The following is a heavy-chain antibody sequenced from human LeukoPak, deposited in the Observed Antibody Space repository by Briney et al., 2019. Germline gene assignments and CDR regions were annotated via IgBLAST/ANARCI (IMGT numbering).Heavy chain of an antibody. D-gene: IGHD4-17*01. Sequence: SVKVSCKASGGTFSSYAISWVRQAPGQGLEWMGGIIPIFGTANYAQKFQGRVTIATDESTSTAYMELSSLRSEDTAVYYCARNHMTTVRPYYYYYNMDVWGKGPRVSVSS. CDR3: ARNHMTTVRPYYYYYNMDV. V-gene: IGHV1-69*05. J-gene: IGHJ6*03. CDR1: GGTFSSYA. CDR2: IIPIFGTA.